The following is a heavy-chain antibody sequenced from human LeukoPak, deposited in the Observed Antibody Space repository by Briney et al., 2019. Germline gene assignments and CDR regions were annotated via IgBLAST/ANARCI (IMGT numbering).Heavy chain of an antibody. D-gene: IGHD2-21*02. CDR2: LYSGGST. CDR3: ARAVGTYCGGDCYSAAGFDY. V-gene: IGHV3-53*01. J-gene: IGHJ4*02. Sequence: GESLRLSCAASGFIVRSNYMTWVRQAPGKGLEWVSVLYSGGSTYYADSVKGRFTISRDNSKNTLYLQMNSLRGEDTAVYYCARAVGTYCGGDCYSAAGFDYWGQGTLVTVSS. CDR1: GFIVRSNY.